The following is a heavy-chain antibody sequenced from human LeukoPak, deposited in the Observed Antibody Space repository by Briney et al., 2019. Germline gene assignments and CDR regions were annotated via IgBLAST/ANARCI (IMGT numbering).Heavy chain of an antibody. CDR3: ARDWGKEEYYFDY. CDR2: ISAYDGKT. J-gene: IGHJ4*02. D-gene: IGHD7-27*01. V-gene: IGHV1-18*01. CDR1: GYSFTKFG. Sequence: ASVKVSCKAFGYSFTKFGISWVRQAPGQGLEWMGWISAYDGKTKYAQKFQGRVTMTTDTSTTTAYMELRSLRSDDTAVYYCARDWGKEEYYFDYWGQGTLVTVSS.